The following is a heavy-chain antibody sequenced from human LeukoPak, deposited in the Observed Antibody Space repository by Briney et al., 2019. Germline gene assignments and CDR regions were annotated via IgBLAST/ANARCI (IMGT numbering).Heavy chain of an antibody. CDR1: TFTFSDYG. Sequence: PGGSLRLSCVGSTFTFSDYGMHWVRQAPGKGREWVAFIRNDGAKTYYADSAKGRFTISRDNSKNTLYLQMNSLRAEDTAVYYCARDFGDGYNWFGSVFDAFDIWGQGTMVTVSS. CDR3: ARDFGDGYNWFGSVFDAFDI. J-gene: IGHJ3*02. V-gene: IGHV3-30*02. D-gene: IGHD5-24*01. CDR2: IRNDGAKT.